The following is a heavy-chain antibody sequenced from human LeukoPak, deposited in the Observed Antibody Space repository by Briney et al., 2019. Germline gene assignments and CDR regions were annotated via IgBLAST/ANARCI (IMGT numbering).Heavy chain of an antibody. V-gene: IGHV3-53*01. CDR3: AKDEAAAGGGLDY. J-gene: IGHJ4*02. CDR2: IYSGGLT. CDR1: GFAVNTKF. Sequence: PGGALRLSCAASGFAVNTKFMNWVRQAPGKGLEGVSGIYSGGLTYYADSVKGRFSIFRDNSKNTVYLQMNSLRAEDTAVYYCAKDEAAAGGGLDYWGKGTLVIVSS. D-gene: IGHD6-13*01.